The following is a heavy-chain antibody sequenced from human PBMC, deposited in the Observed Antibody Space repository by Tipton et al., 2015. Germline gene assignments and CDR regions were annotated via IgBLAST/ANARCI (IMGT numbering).Heavy chain of an antibody. CDR2: FYYSART. Sequence: TLSLTCTVSGGSMSNYYWSWIRQPPGKGLEWIGYFYYSARTYYNPSLKSRVNISVDTSKNQFSLRLSSVTAADTAVYYCAREVWYNDSTGYDYWGQGTLVTVSS. V-gene: IGHV4-59*12. CDR3: AREVWYNDSTGYDY. D-gene: IGHD3-22*01. CDR1: GGSMSNYY. J-gene: IGHJ4*02.